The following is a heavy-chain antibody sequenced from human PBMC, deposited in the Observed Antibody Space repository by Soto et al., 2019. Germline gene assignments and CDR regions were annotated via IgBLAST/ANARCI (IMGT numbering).Heavy chain of an antibody. CDR1: DFSISSGHY. CDR3: ASSNPGYSSSWDVYYYYYYGMDV. J-gene: IGHJ6*02. D-gene: IGHD6-13*01. CDR2: IYHSGTT. Sequence: SETLSLTCAVSDFSISSGHYWGWIRQPPGKGLEWIGSIYHSGTTYNNPSLKSRVTMSVDTSKNQFSLKLSSVTAADTAVYYCASSNPGYSSSWDVYYYYYYGMDVWGQGTTVTVSS. V-gene: IGHV4-38-2*01.